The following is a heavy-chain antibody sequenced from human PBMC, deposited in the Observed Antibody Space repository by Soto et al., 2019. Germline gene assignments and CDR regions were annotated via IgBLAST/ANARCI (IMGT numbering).Heavy chain of an antibody. CDR1: GDTFRTNT. V-gene: IGHV1-69*12. Sequence: QVQLVQSGAEVKKPGSSVKVSCKASGDTFRTNTINWVLQAPGQGLEWMVGIVPFFRTPIYAQKFQDRVTISADESTNTVYMELSSLRSEDTAVYYCATGDYDDNSGYSLYFDYWGQGTLGTVSS. CDR2: IVPFFRTP. D-gene: IGHD3-22*01. J-gene: IGHJ4*02. CDR3: ATGDYDDNSGYSLYFDY.